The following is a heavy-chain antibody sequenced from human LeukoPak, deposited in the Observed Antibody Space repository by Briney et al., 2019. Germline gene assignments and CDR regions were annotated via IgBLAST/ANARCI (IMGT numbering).Heavy chain of an antibody. Sequence: PGGSLRLSCAASGFTFSSYVMSWVRQVPGKGLEWVSGISGPGRTTYYADSVKGRFTISRDNSKNTLYLQMNSLRAEDTAVYYCAKAPQTYGSSMGDGAFDIWGQGTMVTVSS. J-gene: IGHJ3*02. D-gene: IGHD3-16*01. CDR2: ISGPGRTT. CDR3: AKAPQTYGSSMGDGAFDI. CDR1: GFTFSSYV. V-gene: IGHV3-23*01.